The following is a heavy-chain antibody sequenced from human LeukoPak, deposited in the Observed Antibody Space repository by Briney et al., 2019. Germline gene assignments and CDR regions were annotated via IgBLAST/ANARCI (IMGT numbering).Heavy chain of an antibody. J-gene: IGHJ3*02. CDR3: ARATRDYDSSGYRAFDI. CDR1: GYTFTSYG. Sequence: GASVKVSCKASGYTFTSYGISWVRQAPGQGLEWMGWISAYNGNTNYAQKPQGRVTMTTDTSTSTAYMELRSLRSDDTAVYYCARATRDYDSSGYRAFDIWGQGTMVTVSS. V-gene: IGHV1-18*01. D-gene: IGHD3-22*01. CDR2: ISAYNGNT.